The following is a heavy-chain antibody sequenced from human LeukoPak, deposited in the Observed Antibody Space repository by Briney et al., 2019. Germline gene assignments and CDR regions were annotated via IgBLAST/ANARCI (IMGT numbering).Heavy chain of an antibody. CDR2: ISYDESST. V-gene: IGHV3-74*01. CDR3: AAPAAVYGMDV. CDR1: GFTFSNYW. Sequence: GGSLRLSCAASGFTFSNYWMHWVRQAPGKGLVWVSRISYDESSTDYADSVKGRFTISRDNAKNTLYLQMNSLRGEDTAVYYCAAPAAVYGMDVWGQGTTVTVSS. D-gene: IGHD2-2*01. J-gene: IGHJ6*02.